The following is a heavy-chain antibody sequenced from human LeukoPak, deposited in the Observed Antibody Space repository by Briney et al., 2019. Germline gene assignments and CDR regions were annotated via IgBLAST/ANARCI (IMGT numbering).Heavy chain of an antibody. CDR2: ISYDGSNK. CDR1: GFTFSSYG. J-gene: IGHJ4*02. D-gene: IGHD3/OR15-3a*01. V-gene: IGHV3-30*03. Sequence: GRSLRLSCAASGFTFSSYGMHWVRQAPGKGLEWVAVISYDGSNKYYADSVKGRFTISRDNSKNTLYLQMNSLRAEDTAVYYCARTGLGLYSFDYWGRGTLVTVSS. CDR3: ARTGLGLYSFDY.